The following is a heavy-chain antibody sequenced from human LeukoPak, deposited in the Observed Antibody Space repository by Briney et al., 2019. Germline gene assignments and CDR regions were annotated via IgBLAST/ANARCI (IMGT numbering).Heavy chain of an antibody. D-gene: IGHD1-26*01. CDR1: GLTFSSNA. CDR2: ISGSGGT. J-gene: IGHJ4*02. V-gene: IGHV3-23*01. Sequence: SGGSLRLSCAASGLTFSSNAMSWVRQTPGMGLEWVSAISGSGGTYYADSVKGRFTISRDFSKNTLYLQMNSVRAEDTALYYCASQGEKGIDYWGQGTLVTVSS. CDR3: ASQGEKGIDY.